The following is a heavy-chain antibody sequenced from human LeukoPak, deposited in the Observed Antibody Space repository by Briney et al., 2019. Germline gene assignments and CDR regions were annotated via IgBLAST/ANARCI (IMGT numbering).Heavy chain of an antibody. Sequence: ASAKVSCKASGYTFTTYAITWVRQAPGQGLQWMGWIDTYNGNTNYAQNFQGRVTMTTDTSTGTAYMELRSLRSDDTAVYYCARGLISGGYKYYYYYYMDVWGTGTTVTVSS. D-gene: IGHD1-26*01. CDR3: ARGLISGGYKYYYYYYMDV. J-gene: IGHJ6*03. CDR1: GYTFTTYA. CDR2: IDTYNGNT. V-gene: IGHV1-18*01.